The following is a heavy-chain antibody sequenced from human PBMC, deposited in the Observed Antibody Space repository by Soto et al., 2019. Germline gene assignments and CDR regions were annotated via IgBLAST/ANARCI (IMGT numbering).Heavy chain of an antibody. V-gene: IGHV3-7*03. J-gene: IGHJ5*02. CDR1: GFTFSSYW. D-gene: IGHD6-13*01. CDR3: ARVSSSSWYVCWFDP. CDR2: IKQDGSEK. Sequence: PGGSLRLSCAACGFTFSSYWMSWVRQAPGKGLEWVANIKQDGSEKYYVDSVKGRFTISRDNAKNSLYLQMNSLRAEDTAVYYCARVSSSSWYVCWFDPWAQGTLVTVSA.